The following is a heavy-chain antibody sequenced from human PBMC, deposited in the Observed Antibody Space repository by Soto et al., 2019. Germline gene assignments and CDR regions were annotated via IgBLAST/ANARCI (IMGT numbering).Heavy chain of an antibody. Sequence: ASVKVSCKASGYTFTSYYMHWVRQAPGQGLEWMGIINPSGGSTSYAQKLQGRVTMTRDTSTSTVYMELRSLRSDDTAMYYCARTGRNYDFWDYYYRNVWGKGTTFTVSS. D-gene: IGHD3-3*01. CDR2: INPSGGST. V-gene: IGHV1-46*01. CDR1: GYTFTSYY. CDR3: ARTGRNYDFWDYYYRNV. J-gene: IGHJ6*03.